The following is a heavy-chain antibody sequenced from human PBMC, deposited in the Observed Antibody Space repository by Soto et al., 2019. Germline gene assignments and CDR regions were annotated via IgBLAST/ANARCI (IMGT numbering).Heavy chain of an antibody. V-gene: IGHV4-59*01. Sequence: SETLSLTCTFSGGSISSYYWSWIRQPPGKGLEWIGYISYSGSTDYNPSLKSRVTISVDTSKNQFSLKLSSVTAADTAVYYCARVSYDYYDRTGYYYGTFDHWGQGTLVTVSS. J-gene: IGHJ4*02. D-gene: IGHD3-22*01. CDR1: GGSISSYY. CDR3: ARVSYDYYDRTGYYYGTFDH. CDR2: ISYSGST.